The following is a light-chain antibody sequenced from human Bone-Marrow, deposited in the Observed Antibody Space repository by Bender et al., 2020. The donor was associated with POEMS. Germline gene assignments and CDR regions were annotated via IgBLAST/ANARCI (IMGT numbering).Light chain of an antibody. J-gene: IGLJ3*02. CDR1: SSDFASFNY. V-gene: IGLV2-14*03. CDR3: SSYTSSSPWV. CDR2: DVT. Sequence: QSALTQPASVSGSPGQSITISCTGTSSDFASFNYVSWYQHHPGKAPKLMIYDVTNRPSGVPNRFSGSKSGNTASLTISGLQAEDEADYYCSSYTSSSPWVFGGGTKLTVL.